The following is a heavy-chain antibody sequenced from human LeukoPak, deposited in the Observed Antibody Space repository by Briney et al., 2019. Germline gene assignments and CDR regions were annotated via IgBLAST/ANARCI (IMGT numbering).Heavy chain of an antibody. J-gene: IGHJ4*02. CDR1: GYTFTGYY. Sequence: ATVKVSCKASGYTFTGYYMHWVRQAPGQGLEWMGWINPNSGGTNYAQKFQGRVTMTRDTSISTAYMELSRLRSDDTAVYYCAREGVRGGHFDYWGQGTLVTVSS. D-gene: IGHD3-16*01. CDR3: AREGVRGGHFDY. V-gene: IGHV1-2*02. CDR2: INPNSGGT.